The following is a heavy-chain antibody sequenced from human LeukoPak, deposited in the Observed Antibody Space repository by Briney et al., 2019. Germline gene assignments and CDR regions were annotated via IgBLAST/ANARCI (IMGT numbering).Heavy chain of an antibody. D-gene: IGHD1-26*01. CDR1: GFTFSSSG. J-gene: IGHJ4*02. V-gene: IGHV3-30*18. Sequence: PGRSLRLSCAASGFTFSSSGMHWVRQAPGKGLEWVAVISYDGSNKYYADSVKGRFTISRDNSKNTLYLQMNSLRAEDTAVYYCAKDQAFGLSGRKGSKAWPDYWGRGTLATVSS. CDR3: AKDQAFGLSGRKGSKAWPDY. CDR2: ISYDGSNK.